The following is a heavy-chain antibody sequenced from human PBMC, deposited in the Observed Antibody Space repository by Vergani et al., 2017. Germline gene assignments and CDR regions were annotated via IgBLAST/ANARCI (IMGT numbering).Heavy chain of an antibody. J-gene: IGHJ4*02. CDR2: IIPIFGTA. Sequence: QVQLVQSGAEVKKPGSSVKVSCKASGGTFSSYASSWVRQAPGQGLEWMGRIIPIFGTANYAQKFQGRVTITADKSTSTAYMELSSLGSEDTAEYYCARPHQGNGDYDFDYWGQGTLVTVSS. V-gene: IGHV1-69*14. CDR3: ARPHQGNGDYDFDY. CDR1: GGTFSSYA. D-gene: IGHD4-17*01.